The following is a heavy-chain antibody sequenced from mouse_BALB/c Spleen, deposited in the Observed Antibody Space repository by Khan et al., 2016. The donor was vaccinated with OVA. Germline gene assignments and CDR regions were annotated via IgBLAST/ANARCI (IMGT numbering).Heavy chain of an antibody. D-gene: IGHD4-1*01. V-gene: IGHV5-6*01. CDR1: GFTFSSYS. CDR2: ISSGGDYT. CDR3: AYHLTGSFAY. J-gene: IGHJ3*01. Sequence: EVELVESGGDLVKPGGSLKLSCAASGFTFSSYSMSWVRQTPDKRLEWVASISSGGDYTYYPDSVKGRFPISRANAKNTLYLQMSDLKSEDTAIYYCAYHLTGSFAYWGQGTLVTVSA.